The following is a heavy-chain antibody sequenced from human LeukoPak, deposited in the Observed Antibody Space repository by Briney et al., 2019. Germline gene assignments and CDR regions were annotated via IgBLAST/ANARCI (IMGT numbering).Heavy chain of an antibody. V-gene: IGHV3-23*01. CDR2: ISGSGGAI. Sequence: PGGSLRLSCAASGFTFSSYAMSWVRQAPGKGLEWVSAISGSGGAIKYADSVKGRFTISRDNSKNTVYLQMNSLRAEDTAVYYCAKDPSIHLAYYYFDYWGQGTLVTVSS. J-gene: IGHJ4*02. CDR1: GFTFSSYA. D-gene: IGHD2-21*01. CDR3: AKDPSIHLAYYYFDY.